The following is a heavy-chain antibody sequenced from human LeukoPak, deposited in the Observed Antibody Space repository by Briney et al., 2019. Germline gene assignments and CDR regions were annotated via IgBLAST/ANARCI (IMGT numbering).Heavy chain of an antibody. CDR2: IYYSGST. J-gene: IGHJ4*02. D-gene: IGHD3-3*01. CDR3: ARDPHGGDFWSGLTY. CDR1: GGSISSGDYY. V-gene: IGHV4-30-4*08. Sequence: PSETLSLTCTVSGGSISSGDYYWSWIRQPPGKGLEWIGYIYYSGSTYYNPSPKSRVTISVDTSKNQFSLKLSSVTAADTAVYYCARDPHGGDFWSGLTYWGQGTLVTVSS.